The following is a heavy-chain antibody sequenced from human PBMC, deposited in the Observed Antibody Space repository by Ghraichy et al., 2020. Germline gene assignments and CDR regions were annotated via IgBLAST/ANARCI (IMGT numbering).Heavy chain of an antibody. Sequence: GESLNISCAASGFTFSNAWMSWVRQAPGKGLEWVGRIKSKTDGGTTEYAATVKGRFTISRDDSKNTLYLQMNSLKTEDTAVYYCTPLAADDYWGQGTLVTVSS. D-gene: IGHD2-15*01. CDR2: IKSKTDGGTT. CDR1: GFTFSNAW. J-gene: IGHJ4*02. V-gene: IGHV3-15*01. CDR3: TPLAADDY.